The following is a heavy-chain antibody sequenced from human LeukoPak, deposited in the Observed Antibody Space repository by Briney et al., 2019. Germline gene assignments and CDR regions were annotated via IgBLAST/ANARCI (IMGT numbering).Heavy chain of an antibody. Sequence: GASVKVSCKASGYTFTSYHMHWVRQAPGQGLEWMGIINPSGGTTNYAQKFRGRVTMTRDMSTSTVYMELSSLRSDDTAVYYCARDPYDYVWGSTRIKDYWGQGTLVTVSS. CDR2: INPSGGTT. V-gene: IGHV1-46*01. J-gene: IGHJ4*02. CDR1: GYTFTSYH. CDR3: ARDPYDYVWGSTRIKDY. D-gene: IGHD3-16*01.